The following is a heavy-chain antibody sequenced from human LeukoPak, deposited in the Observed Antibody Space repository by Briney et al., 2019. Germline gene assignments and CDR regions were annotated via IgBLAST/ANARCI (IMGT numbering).Heavy chain of an antibody. V-gene: IGHV1-18*01. J-gene: IGHJ3*02. D-gene: IGHD2-2*01. CDR2: ISAYNGNT. CDR1: GYTFTSYG. Sequence: GASVKVSCKASGYTFTSYGISWVRQAPGQGLEWMGWISAYNGNTNYAQKLQGRVTMTTDTSTSTAYMELRSLRSDDTAVYYCASVRFGGTMPRAFDIWGQGTMVTVSS. CDR3: ASVRFGGTMPRAFDI.